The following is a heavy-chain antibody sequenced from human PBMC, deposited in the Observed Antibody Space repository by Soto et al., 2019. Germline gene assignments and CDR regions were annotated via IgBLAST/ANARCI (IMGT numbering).Heavy chain of an antibody. CDR1: AFSFSDFY. CDR2: IGSSGSTI. J-gene: IGHJ2*01. V-gene: IGHV3-11*01. CDR3: ARDPLRLWFFDL. Sequence: QVQLVESGGGLVKPGGSLRLSCAASAFSFSDFYMSWIRQAPGKGLEWISYIGSSGSTIYYADSVKGRFTISRDNAKNSLYLQMNSLRAEDTAVYYCARDPLRLWFFDLWGRGTLVTVSP. D-gene: IGHD3-9*01.